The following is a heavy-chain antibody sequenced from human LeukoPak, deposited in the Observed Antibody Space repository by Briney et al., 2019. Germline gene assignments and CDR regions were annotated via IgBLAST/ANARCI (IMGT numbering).Heavy chain of an antibody. CDR1: GFTVSSKY. V-gene: IGHV3-53*01. CDR3: ARGPPYDRFDY. CDR2: IYSGGST. Sequence: PGGSLRLSCAASGFTVSSKYMSWVRQAPGKGLEWVSIIYSGGSTYYADSAKGRFTISRDNSKDTLYLQMNSLRADDTAVYYCARGPPYDRFDYWGQGTLVTVSS. J-gene: IGHJ4*02. D-gene: IGHD3-22*01.